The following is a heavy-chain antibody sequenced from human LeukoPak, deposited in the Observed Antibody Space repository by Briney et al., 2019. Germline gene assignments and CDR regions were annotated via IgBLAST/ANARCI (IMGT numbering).Heavy chain of an antibody. J-gene: IGHJ4*02. V-gene: IGHV4-39*01. CDR2: IYYSGST. CDR3: ASDNSSSSVY. Sequence: PSETLSLTCTVSGGSISSSSYYWGWIRQPPGKGLEWIGSIYYSGSTYYNPSLKSRVTISVDTSKNQFSLELSSVTAADTAVYYCASDNSSSSVYWGQGTLVTVSS. CDR1: GGSISSSSYY. D-gene: IGHD6-13*01.